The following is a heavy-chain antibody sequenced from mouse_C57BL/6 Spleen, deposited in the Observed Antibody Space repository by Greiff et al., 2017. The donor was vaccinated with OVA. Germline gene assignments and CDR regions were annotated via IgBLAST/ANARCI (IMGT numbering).Heavy chain of an antibody. CDR3: AYGSTLRGYFDV. CDR1: GYTFTDYY. CDR2: INPNTGGP. V-gene: IGHV1-22*01. Sequence: EVQLQQSGPELVKPGASVKMSCKASGYTFTDYYMHWVKQSHGKSLEWIGYINPNTGGPSSNQKFKGKATLTVNKSSSTAYMELRSLTSEDSEVYYCAYGSTLRGYFDVWGKGTTVTVSS. D-gene: IGHD1-1*01. J-gene: IGHJ1*03.